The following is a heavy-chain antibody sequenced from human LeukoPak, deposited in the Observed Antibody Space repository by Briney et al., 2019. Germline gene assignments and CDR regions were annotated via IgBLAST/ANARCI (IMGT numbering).Heavy chain of an antibody. CDR2: ISSSGSTI. V-gene: IGHV3-48*03. J-gene: IGHJ3*02. Sequence: GGSLRLSCAASGFTFSSYEMNWVRQAPGEGLEWVSYISSSGSTIYYADSVKGRFTISRDNAKNSLYLQMNSLRAEDTAVYYCARGGQGYDFWSGPSNAFDIWGQGTMVTVSS. D-gene: IGHD3-3*01. CDR3: ARGGQGYDFWSGPSNAFDI. CDR1: GFTFSSYE.